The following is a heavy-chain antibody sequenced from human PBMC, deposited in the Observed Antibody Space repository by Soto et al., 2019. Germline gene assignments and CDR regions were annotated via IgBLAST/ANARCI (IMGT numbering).Heavy chain of an antibody. CDR3: AHSRCGGDCLQSYSSHYYYGMDV. D-gene: IGHD2-21*02. V-gene: IGHV2-5*02. CDR2: IYWDNDK. J-gene: IGHJ6*02. CDR1: GFSLSTGGVG. Sequence: QITLKESGPTLVIPTQTLTLTCTFSGFSLSTGGVGVGWIRQPPGEALEWLALIYWDNDKRYSPSLKSRLTITKDASKNQVVLTMTNMDPVDTATYYCAHSRCGGDCLQSYSSHYYYGMDVWGQGTTVTVSS.